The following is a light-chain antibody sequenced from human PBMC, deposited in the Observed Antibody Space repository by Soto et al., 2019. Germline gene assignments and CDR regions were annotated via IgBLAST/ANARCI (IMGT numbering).Light chain of an antibody. J-gene: IGLJ1*01. CDR3: CSYAPSRTLL. CDR2: EGN. Sequence: QSALTQPASVSGFPGGSITITCTGKSNEVGTYNLVTWYQQHPGRVPKLILYEGNKRPSGVSSRFSASKSGNTASLTISGLQAEDEADYFCCSYAPSRTLLFGAGTKVTVL. V-gene: IGLV2-23*01. CDR1: SNEVGTYNL.